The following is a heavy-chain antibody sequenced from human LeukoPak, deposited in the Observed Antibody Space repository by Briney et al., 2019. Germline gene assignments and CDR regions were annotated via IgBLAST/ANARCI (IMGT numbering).Heavy chain of an antibody. V-gene: IGHV3-74*03. Sequence: GGSLRLSCAASGFTFSSYYMHWVRQAPGKGLVWVSRLDGDGSTTKYADSAKGRFTISRDNARNMLYLQMNSLGAEDTAAYYCARGIYGDSVAFDHWGQGTLVTVSS. J-gene: IGHJ4*02. D-gene: IGHD4-17*01. CDR3: ARGIYGDSVAFDH. CDR1: GFTFSSYY. CDR2: LDGDGSTT.